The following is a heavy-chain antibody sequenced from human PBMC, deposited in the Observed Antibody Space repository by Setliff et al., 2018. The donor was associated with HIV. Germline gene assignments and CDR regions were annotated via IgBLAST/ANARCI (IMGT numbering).Heavy chain of an antibody. J-gene: IGHJ5*02. CDR1: GFSFSSCG. V-gene: IGHV3-30*02. CDR2: TRYDGGDK. Sequence: QAGGSLRLSCAASGFSFSSCGMHWVRQAPGKGLEWVAFTRYDGGDKYYTDSVRGRFTISRDNAKNSLYLQMNRLRAEDTAVYYCTRDQAIGYYNVGNWFDPWGQGTLVTAPQ. CDR3: TRDQAIGYYNVGNWFDP. D-gene: IGHD3-9*01.